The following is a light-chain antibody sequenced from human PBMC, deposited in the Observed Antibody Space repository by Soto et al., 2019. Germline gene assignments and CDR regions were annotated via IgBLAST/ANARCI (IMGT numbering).Light chain of an antibody. V-gene: IGKV1-5*03. CDR1: QSISSW. CDR2: KAS. J-gene: IGKJ4*01. Sequence: DIQMTQSPSTLSASVGDRVTITCRASQSISSWLAWYQQKPGKATKLLIYKASSLESGVPSRFSGSGSGTEFTLTISSLQPDDFALYYCQQYKSFSLTFGGGTKVEIK. CDR3: QQYKSFSLT.